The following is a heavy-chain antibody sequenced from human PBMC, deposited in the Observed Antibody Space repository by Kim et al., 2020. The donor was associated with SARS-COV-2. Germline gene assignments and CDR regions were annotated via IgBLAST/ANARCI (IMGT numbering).Heavy chain of an antibody. CDR1: GGSISTSTYS. V-gene: IGHV4-39*01. Sequence: SETLSLTCSVSGGSISTSTYSWGWIRQPPGKGLEWIGNINYRGTTYYNLSLKSLVAMSVDTSKNQFSLKLNSVTAADTAIYYCAGLIVVASSDDSCGQGT. J-gene: IGHJ4*02. D-gene: IGHD2-15*01. CDR2: INYRGTT. CDR3: AGLIVVASSDDS.